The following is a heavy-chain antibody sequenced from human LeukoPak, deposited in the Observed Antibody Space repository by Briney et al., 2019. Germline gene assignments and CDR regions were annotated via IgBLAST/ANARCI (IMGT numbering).Heavy chain of an antibody. D-gene: IGHD5-18*01. V-gene: IGHV4-34*01. Sequence: SETLSLTCAVYGGSFNGHNWSWIRQPPGKGLEWIGEINHSGSANYNPSLKSRVTISVDTSKNQFSLKLISVTAADTAVYYCGSRGWKQLWLEGDAFDIWRQGTMVTVSS. CDR3: GSRGWKQLWLEGDAFDI. CDR2: INHSGSA. J-gene: IGHJ3*02. CDR1: GGSFNGHN.